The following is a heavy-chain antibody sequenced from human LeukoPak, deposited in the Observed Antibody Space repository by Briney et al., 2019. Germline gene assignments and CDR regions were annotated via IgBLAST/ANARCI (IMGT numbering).Heavy chain of an antibody. D-gene: IGHD3-3*01. CDR2: IDHGGST. J-gene: IGHJ6*03. CDR3: ARALLNVFGVVWEDRYYYYMDV. V-gene: IGHV4-34*01. CDR1: GGSFSGYH. Sequence: PSETLSLTCAVSGGSFSGYHWSWIRQPPGKGLEWIGEIDHGGSTNYNPSLKSRVTISVDTSKNQFSLKLSSVTAAETAVYYCARALLNVFGVVWEDRYYYYMDVWGKGTTVTVSS.